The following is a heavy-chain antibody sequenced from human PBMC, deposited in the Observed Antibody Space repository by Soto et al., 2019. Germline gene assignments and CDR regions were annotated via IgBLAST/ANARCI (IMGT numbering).Heavy chain of an antibody. D-gene: IGHD2-2*01. CDR3: ARGPFLDIVVVPAAHDAFDI. V-gene: IGHV4-34*01. J-gene: IGHJ3*02. Sequence: PSETLSLTCAVYGGSFSGYYWCWIRQPPEKGLEWIGYIYYSGSTYYNPSLKSRVTISVDTSKNQFSLKLSSVTAADTAVYYCARGPFLDIVVVPAAHDAFDIWGQGTMVTVSS. CDR2: IYYSGST. CDR1: GGSFSGYY.